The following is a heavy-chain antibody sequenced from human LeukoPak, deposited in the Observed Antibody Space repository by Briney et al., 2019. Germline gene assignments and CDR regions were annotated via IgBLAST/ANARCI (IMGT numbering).Heavy chain of an antibody. CDR3: ARRGGYSGYENL. D-gene: IGHD5-12*01. J-gene: IGHJ4*02. V-gene: IGHV4-59*08. CDR1: GGSISSYY. CDR2: IYYSGST. Sequence: SETLSLTCTVPGGSISSYYWSWIRQPPGKGLEWIRYIYYSGSTNYNPSLKSRVTISIDTSKNQFSLNLSSVTAADTAVYYCARRGGYSGYENLWGQGTLVTVSS.